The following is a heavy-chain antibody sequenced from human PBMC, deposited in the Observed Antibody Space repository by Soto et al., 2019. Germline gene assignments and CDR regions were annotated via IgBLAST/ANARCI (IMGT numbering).Heavy chain of an antibody. CDR3: ARHPSDFWFDP. CDR1: GGSISSGDYY. J-gene: IGHJ5*02. Sequence: SETLSLTCTVSGGSISSGDYYWSWIRQPPGKGLEWIGYIYYSGSTYYNPSLKSRVTVSVDTSKNQFSLKLSSVTAADTAVYYCARHPSDFWFDPWGQGTLVTVSS. V-gene: IGHV4-30-4*01. D-gene: IGHD2-21*02. CDR2: IYYSGST.